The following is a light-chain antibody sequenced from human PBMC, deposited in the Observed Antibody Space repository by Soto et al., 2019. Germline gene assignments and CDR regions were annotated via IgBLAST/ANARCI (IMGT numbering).Light chain of an antibody. CDR3: QQYNNWSPYT. J-gene: IGKJ2*01. CDR2: GAS. V-gene: IGKV3-15*01. CDR1: QSVSSN. Sequence: EIVMTQSPATLSVSPGERATLSCRASQSVSSNLAWYQQKPGQAPRLLIYGASTRATGIPARFSGSGSGTEFTVTVSSLQSEDCAVYYCQQYNNWSPYTFGQGTKLEIK.